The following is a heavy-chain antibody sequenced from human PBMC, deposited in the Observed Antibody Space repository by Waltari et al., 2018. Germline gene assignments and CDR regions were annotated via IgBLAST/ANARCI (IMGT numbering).Heavy chain of an antibody. D-gene: IGHD6-6*01. V-gene: IGHV3-53*01. J-gene: IGHJ4*02. CDR2: IYSGGTT. Sequence: EVQLVESGGGLIQPGGSLRLSCAASGFTVSSNYMSWVRQAPGKGLEWVSFIYSGGTTFYADSVKGRFTISRDSSQNTLSLQMNSLRVDDTAVYYCARGTQQAAARPFDYWGQGTLVTVSS. CDR1: GFTVSSNY. CDR3: ARGTQQAAARPFDY.